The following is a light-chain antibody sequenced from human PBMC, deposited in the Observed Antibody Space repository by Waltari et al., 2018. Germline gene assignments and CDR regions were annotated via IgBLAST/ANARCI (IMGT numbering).Light chain of an antibody. J-gene: IGKJ4*01. CDR1: QGIGNF. CDR2: AAS. V-gene: IGKV1-27*01. Sequence: DIQMIQSPSSLSASVGDRVTISCRPSQGIGNFLAWYQQKPGNVPKFLIYAASTLQSGVPSRFSGSGSGTDFTLTISSLQPEDVATYYCQNYNSAPLTFGGGTRVQIK. CDR3: QNYNSAPLT.